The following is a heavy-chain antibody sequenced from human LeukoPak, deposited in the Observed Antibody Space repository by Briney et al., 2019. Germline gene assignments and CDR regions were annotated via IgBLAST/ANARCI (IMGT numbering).Heavy chain of an antibody. V-gene: IGHV4-59*01. J-gene: IGHJ5*02. CDR2: IYYSGST. CDR1: GGSISSYY. D-gene: IGHD6-19*01. Sequence: SETLSLTCTVSGGSISSYYWSWIRQPPGKGLEWIGYIYYSGSTNYNPSLKCRVTISVDTSKNQFSLKLSSVTAADTAVYYCARDYSSGWYWFDPWGQGTLVTVSS. CDR3: ARDYSSGWYWFDP.